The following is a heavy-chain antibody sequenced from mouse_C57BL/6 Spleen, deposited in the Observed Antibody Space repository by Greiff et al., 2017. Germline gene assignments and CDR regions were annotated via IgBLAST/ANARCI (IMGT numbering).Heavy chain of an antibody. CDR3: ARVGRDYGSSSDY. CDR1: GYTFTSYW. D-gene: IGHD1-1*01. V-gene: IGHV1-55*01. Sequence: QVQLQQPGAELVKPGASVKMSCKASGYTFTSYWITWVKQRPGQGLEWIGDIYPGSGSTNYNEKFKSKATLTVDTSSSTAYMQLSSLTSEDSAVYYCARVGRDYGSSSDYWGQGTTLTVSS. CDR2: IYPGSGST. J-gene: IGHJ2*01.